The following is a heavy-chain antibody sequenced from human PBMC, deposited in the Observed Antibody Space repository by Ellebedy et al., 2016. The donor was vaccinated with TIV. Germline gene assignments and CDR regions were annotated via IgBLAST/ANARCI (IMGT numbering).Heavy chain of an antibody. D-gene: IGHD6-19*01. CDR1: GFTFSSYS. V-gene: IGHV3-21*01. Sequence: GESLKISXAASGFTFSSYSMNWVRQAPGKGLEWVSSISSSSSYIYYADSVKGRFTISRDNAKNSLYLQMNSLRAEDTAVYYCARGGSGWPGTIDSWGQGTLVTVSS. CDR3: ARGGSGWPGTIDS. CDR2: ISSSSSYI. J-gene: IGHJ4*02.